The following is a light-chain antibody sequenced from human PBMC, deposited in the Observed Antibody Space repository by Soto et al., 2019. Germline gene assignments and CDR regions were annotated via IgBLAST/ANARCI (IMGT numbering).Light chain of an antibody. Sequence: QSVLTQPRSVSGSPGQSVTISCTGTSSDVGSYNFVSWHQQRPGKAPKLMIYDVAKRPSGVPDRFSGSKSGNSASLTISGLQAEDEADYYCCTFAGRYSYVFGSGTKVTVL. V-gene: IGLV2-11*01. J-gene: IGLJ1*01. CDR2: DVA. CDR1: SSDVGSYNF. CDR3: CTFAGRYSYV.